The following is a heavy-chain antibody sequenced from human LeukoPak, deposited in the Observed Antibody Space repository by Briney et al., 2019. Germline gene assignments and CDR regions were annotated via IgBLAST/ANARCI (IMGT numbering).Heavy chain of an antibody. CDR1: GFTFSGYG. D-gene: IGHD2-15*01. Sequence: GSSLRLSCAASGFTFSGYGMHWVRQAPGKGLEWVAIIWYDGGTKYYADSVQGRFTISRDNSNNTLYLQMNNLRAEDTAIYYCVRCSPYWYMDVWGKGTTVTVSS. J-gene: IGHJ6*03. CDR3: VRCSPYWYMDV. V-gene: IGHV3-33*01. CDR2: IWYDGGTK.